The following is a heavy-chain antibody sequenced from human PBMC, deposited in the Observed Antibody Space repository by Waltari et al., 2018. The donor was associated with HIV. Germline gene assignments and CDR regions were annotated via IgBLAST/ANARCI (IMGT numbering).Heavy chain of an antibody. CDR2: INHSGST. V-gene: IGHV4-34*01. D-gene: IGHD1-1*01. Sequence: QVQLQQWGAGLLKPSETLSLTCAVYNGSFSAYYWTWIRQSLGRGLEWIGEINHSGSTTYNPSLKSRVTISVDTSKNQFSLKLSSVTAADRAIYYCARATIASGTPAFAYWSQGSLVTVSS. CDR3: ARATIASGTPAFAY. J-gene: IGHJ4*02. CDR1: NGSFSAYY.